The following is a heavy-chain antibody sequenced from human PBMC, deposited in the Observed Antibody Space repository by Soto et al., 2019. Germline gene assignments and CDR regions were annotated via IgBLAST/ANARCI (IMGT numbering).Heavy chain of an antibody. CDR2: IHSNAGAT. D-gene: IGHD3-16*01. CDR3: AKGRIGGISGAMGDWDV. Sequence: EVQLLESGGGLVQPGGSLRLSCAASGFTFSNYAMLWVRQAPGKGLEWVSAIHSNAGATHFAGSVEGRFTISRENSENTVFLQMSSLRAEDTALYYCAKGRIGGISGAMGDWDVWGKGTTVTVSS. CDR1: GFTFSNYA. J-gene: IGHJ6*04. V-gene: IGHV3-23*01.